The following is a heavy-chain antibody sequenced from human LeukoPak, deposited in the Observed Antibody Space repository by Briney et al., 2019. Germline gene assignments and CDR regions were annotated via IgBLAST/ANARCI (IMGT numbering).Heavy chain of an antibody. CDR1: GYTFTGYH. CDR3: ARLPNYYDSSGYYYVDPPFDY. CDR2: INPNSGGT. V-gene: IGHV1-2*06. D-gene: IGHD3-22*01. Sequence: ASVKVSCKASGYTFTGYHIHWVRQAPGQGLEWMGRINPNSGGTNYAQKFQGRVTMTRDTSISTAYMELSRLRSDDTAVYYCARLPNYYDSSGYYYVDPPFDYWGQGTLVTVSS. J-gene: IGHJ4*02.